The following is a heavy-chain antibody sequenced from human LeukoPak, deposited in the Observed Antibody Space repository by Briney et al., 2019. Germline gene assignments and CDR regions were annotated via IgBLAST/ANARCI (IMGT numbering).Heavy chain of an antibody. CDR1: GYSISSGYY. J-gene: IGHJ5*02. D-gene: IGHD3-9*01. V-gene: IGHV4-38-2*02. CDR3: ARDGGWLASFDP. Sequence: SETLSLTCTVSGYSISSGYYWGWIRQPPGKGLEWIGSIYHSGSTYYNPSLKSRVTISVDTSKNQFSLKLSSVTAADTAVYYCARDGGWLASFDPWGQGTLVTVSS. CDR2: IYHSGST.